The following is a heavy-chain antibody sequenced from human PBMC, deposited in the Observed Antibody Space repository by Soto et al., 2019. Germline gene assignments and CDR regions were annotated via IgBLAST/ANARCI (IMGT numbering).Heavy chain of an antibody. D-gene: IGHD6-13*01. Sequence: SETLSLTCAVYGGSFSGYYWSWIRQPPGKGLEWIGEINHSGSTNYNPSLKSRVTISVDTSKNQFSLKLSSVTAADTAVYYCARATYSSSWYSDYWGQGTLVTVSS. V-gene: IGHV4-34*01. CDR3: ARATYSSSWYSDY. CDR1: GGSFSGYY. CDR2: INHSGST. J-gene: IGHJ4*02.